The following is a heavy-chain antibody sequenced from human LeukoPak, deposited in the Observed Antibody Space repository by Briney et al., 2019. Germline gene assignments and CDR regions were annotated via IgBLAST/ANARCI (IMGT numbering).Heavy chain of an antibody. CDR2: IYPGDSDT. J-gene: IGHJ4*02. CDR1: GYRFTSYW. Sequence: GESLQISCKVSGYRFTSYWIGWVRQMPGKGLEWMGIIYPGDSDTRYSPSFQGQVTISADKSINTAYLQWSSLKASDTAMYYCASAYSYIHFDYWGQGTLVTVSS. CDR3: ASAYSYIHFDY. D-gene: IGHD5-18*01. V-gene: IGHV5-51*01.